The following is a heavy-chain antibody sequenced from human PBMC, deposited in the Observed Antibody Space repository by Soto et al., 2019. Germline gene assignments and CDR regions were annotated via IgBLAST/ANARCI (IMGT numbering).Heavy chain of an antibody. J-gene: IGHJ4*02. Sequence: SETLSLTCTVSGGSISSSSYYWGWVRQPPGKGLEWIGSIYYSGSTYYNPSLKSRVTISVDTSKNQFSLKLSSVTAADTAVYYCARYGGYIFDYRGQGTLVTVSS. V-gene: IGHV4-39*01. CDR2: IYYSGST. CDR3: ARYGGYIFDY. CDR1: GGSISSSSYY. D-gene: IGHD5-12*01.